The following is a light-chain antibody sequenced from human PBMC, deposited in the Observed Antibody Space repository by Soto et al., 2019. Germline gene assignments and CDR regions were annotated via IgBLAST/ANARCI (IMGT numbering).Light chain of an antibody. CDR3: QQYYSTPFT. CDR2: WAS. J-gene: IGKJ3*01. CDR1: QSLLYSSNNDNKNH. V-gene: IGKV4-1*01. Sequence: DIVMTQSPDSLAVSLGERATINCKSSQSLLYSSNNDNKNHLAWFQQKPGQPPKLLISWASTRESGVPDRFSGSGSATDFTLTISSLQAEDVAIYYCQQYYSTPFTFGPGTKVHI.